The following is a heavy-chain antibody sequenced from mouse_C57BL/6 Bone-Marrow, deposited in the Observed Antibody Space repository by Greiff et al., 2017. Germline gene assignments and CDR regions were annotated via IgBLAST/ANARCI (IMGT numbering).Heavy chain of an antibody. Sequence: LQESGPGLVKPSQSLSLTCPVTGYSITSGYYWNWIRQFPANKLEWMGYISYDGSNNYNPSLKNRISITRDTSKNQFFLKLNSVTTEDTATYYCARGGPFAYWGQGTLVTVSA. CDR2: ISYDGSN. CDR1: GYSITSGYY. V-gene: IGHV3-6*01. D-gene: IGHD1-1*02. J-gene: IGHJ3*01. CDR3: ARGGPFAY.